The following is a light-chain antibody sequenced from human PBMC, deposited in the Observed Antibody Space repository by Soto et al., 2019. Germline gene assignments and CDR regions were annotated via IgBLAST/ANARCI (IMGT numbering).Light chain of an antibody. Sequence: QSVLTQLPSASGSPGQSVTISCTGTSSDVGSYNFVSWYQQNPGKAPKLMIYEVTKRPSGVPDRFSGSKSGNTASLTVSGLQAEDEADYYCSSYAASDNLVFGGGTKLTVL. CDR2: EVT. V-gene: IGLV2-8*01. CDR1: SSDVGSYNF. CDR3: SSYAASDNLV. J-gene: IGLJ2*01.